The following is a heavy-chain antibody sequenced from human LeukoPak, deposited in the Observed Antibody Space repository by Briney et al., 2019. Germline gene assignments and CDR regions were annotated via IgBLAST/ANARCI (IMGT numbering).Heavy chain of an antibody. J-gene: IGHJ4*02. CDR3: AKDSFTWTHEGHYFDY. CDR2: ISWDGGST. D-gene: IGHD3/OR15-3a*01. V-gene: IGHV3-43*01. Sequence: GGSLRLSCAASGFTFDDYTMHWVRQAPGKGLEWVSLISWDGGSTYYADSVKGRFTISRDNSKNSLYLQMNSLRTEDTALYYCAKDSFTWTHEGHYFDYWGQGTLVTVSS. CDR1: GFTFDDYT.